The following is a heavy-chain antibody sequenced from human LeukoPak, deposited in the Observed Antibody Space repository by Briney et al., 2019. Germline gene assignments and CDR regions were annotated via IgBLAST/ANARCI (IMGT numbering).Heavy chain of an antibody. J-gene: IGHJ2*01. D-gene: IGHD2-2*01. Sequence: SVKVSCKTSGGIITNYAISWVRQAPGQGLEWVGVIIPVFGTSNYAQKFQGRVTIAADKSTNTAYMELSSLRSEDTAVYYCARVAAAIPRWYFDLWGRGTLVTVSS. CDR3: ARVAAAIPRWYFDL. CDR2: IIPVFGTS. CDR1: GGIITNYA. V-gene: IGHV1-69*06.